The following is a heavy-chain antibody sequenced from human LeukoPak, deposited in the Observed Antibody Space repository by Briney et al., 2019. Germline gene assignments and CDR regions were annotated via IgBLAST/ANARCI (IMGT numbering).Heavy chain of an antibody. CDR1: GGSISSSSYY. V-gene: IGHV4-39*07. Sequence: SETLSLTCTVSGGSISSSSYYWGWIRQPPGKGLEWIGSIYYSGSTYHNPSLKSRVTISVDTSKNQFSLKMSSVTAADTAVYYCARLVVVAATGLEGFDHWGQGTLVTVSS. D-gene: IGHD2-15*01. J-gene: IGHJ4*02. CDR2: IYYSGST. CDR3: ARLVVVAATGLEGFDH.